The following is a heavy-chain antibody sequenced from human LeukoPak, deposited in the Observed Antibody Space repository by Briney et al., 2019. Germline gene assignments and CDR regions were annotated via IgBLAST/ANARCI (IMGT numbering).Heavy chain of an antibody. Sequence: GGSLRLSCAASGFTFSSYAMHWVRQAPGKGLEWVAVISYDGSNKYYADSVKGRFTISRDNSKNTPYLQMNSLRAEDTAVYYCAREFSGSYFYYYYGMDVWGQGTTVTVSS. CDR3: AREFSGSYFYYYYGMDV. CDR1: GFTFSSYA. CDR2: ISYDGSNK. V-gene: IGHV3-30*04. D-gene: IGHD1-26*01. J-gene: IGHJ6*02.